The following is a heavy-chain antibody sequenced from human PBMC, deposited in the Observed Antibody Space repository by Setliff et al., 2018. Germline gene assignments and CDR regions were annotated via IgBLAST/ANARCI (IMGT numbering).Heavy chain of an antibody. CDR1: GYTFTAYH. V-gene: IGHV1-2*02. D-gene: IGHD3-10*01. CDR3: LVWLAEYASDY. Sequence: ASVKVSCKASGYTFTAYHMHWVRQAPGQGREWMGWINPNSGGTNYAQKFQGRVTLTRDTSISTSYMQLTRLSADDKAMYYCLVWLAEYASDYWGLGTPVTSPQ. J-gene: IGHJ4*01. CDR2: INPNSGGT.